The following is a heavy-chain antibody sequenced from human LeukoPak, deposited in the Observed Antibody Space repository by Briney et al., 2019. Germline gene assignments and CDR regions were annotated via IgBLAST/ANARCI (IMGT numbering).Heavy chain of an antibody. J-gene: IGHJ6*03. Sequence: SETLSLTCAVYGGSFSGYYWSWIRQPPGKGLEWIGEINHSGSTNYNPSLKSRVTISVDTSKNRFSLKLSSVTAADTAVYYCARHVLYYDILTGYYYYYYMDVWGKGTTVTISS. V-gene: IGHV4-34*01. CDR2: INHSGST. D-gene: IGHD3-9*01. CDR1: GGSFSGYY. CDR3: ARHVLYYDILTGYYYYYYMDV.